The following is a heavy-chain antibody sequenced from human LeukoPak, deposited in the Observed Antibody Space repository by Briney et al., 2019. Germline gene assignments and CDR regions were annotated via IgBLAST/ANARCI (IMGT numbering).Heavy chain of an antibody. CDR3: ARETTVVTSGGMDV. V-gene: IGHV1-69*10. CDR1: GGTFISYA. J-gene: IGHJ6*02. Sequence: GASVKVSCKASGGTFISYAISWVREAPGQGLEWVGGIIPILGIANYAQKFQGRVTITADKSTSTAYMELSSLRSEDTAVYYCARETTVVTSGGMDVWGQGTTVTVSS. D-gene: IGHD4-23*01. CDR2: IIPILGIA.